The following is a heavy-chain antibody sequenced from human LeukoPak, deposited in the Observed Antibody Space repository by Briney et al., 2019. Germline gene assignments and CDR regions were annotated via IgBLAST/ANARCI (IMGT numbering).Heavy chain of an antibody. CDR1: GGSISSYY. Sequence: PPETLSLTCTLSGGSISSYYWSWIRQPPGKGMEWIGYIYYSGSTNYNPSLKSRVTISVDTSKNQFSLRLSSVTAADTAVYYCARDGPGSYFDYWGQGTLVTVSS. J-gene: IGHJ4*02. CDR3: ARDGPGSYFDY. CDR2: IYYSGST. V-gene: IGHV4-59*12.